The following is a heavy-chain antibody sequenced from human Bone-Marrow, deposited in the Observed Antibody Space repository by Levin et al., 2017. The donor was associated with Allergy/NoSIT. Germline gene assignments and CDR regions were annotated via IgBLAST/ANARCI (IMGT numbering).Heavy chain of an antibody. D-gene: IGHD5-12*01. Sequence: SETLSLTCTVSGDSFRNYYWSWIRQPPGRGLEWIGYIFHSGSTTSNPSLQSRVIISVDTSQNQFSLELSSVTAADTAAYYCARGGGGYEFYFDLWGQGALVTVSS. V-gene: IGHV4-59*13. CDR2: IFHSGST. CDR1: GDSFRNYY. J-gene: IGHJ4*02. CDR3: ARGGGGYEFYFDL.